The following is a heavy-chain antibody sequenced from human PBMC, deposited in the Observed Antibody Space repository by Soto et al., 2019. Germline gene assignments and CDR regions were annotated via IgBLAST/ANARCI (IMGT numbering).Heavy chain of an antibody. CDR3: ARGTYSSGWGRTNWFDP. CDR2: INHSGST. CDR1: GGSFSGYY. D-gene: IGHD6-19*01. V-gene: IGHV4-34*01. Sequence: SETLSLTCAFYGGSFSGYYWSWIRQPPGKGLEWIGEINHSGSTNYNPSLKSRVTISVDTSKNQFSLKLSSVTAADTAVYYCARGTYSSGWGRTNWFDPWGQGTLVTVSS. J-gene: IGHJ5*02.